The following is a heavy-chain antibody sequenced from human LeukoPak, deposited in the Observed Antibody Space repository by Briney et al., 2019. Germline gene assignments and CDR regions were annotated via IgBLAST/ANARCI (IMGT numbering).Heavy chain of an antibody. D-gene: IGHD6-19*01. CDR3: AREGSGWTDAFDI. CDR2: IHYSGST. CDR1: GGSISNYY. Sequence: SETLSLTCTVSGGSISNYYWSWIRQPPGKGLEWIGYIHYSGSTYYNPSLTSRVTISIDTSKNQLSLRLSSATAADTAVYYCAREGSGWTDAFDIWGQGTMVTVSS. J-gene: IGHJ3*02. V-gene: IGHV4-59*01.